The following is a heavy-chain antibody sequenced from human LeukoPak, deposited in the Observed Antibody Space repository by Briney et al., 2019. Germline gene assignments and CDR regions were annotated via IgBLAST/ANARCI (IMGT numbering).Heavy chain of an antibody. CDR3: AKEESNQLLSS. Sequence: GGSLRLSCAASGFTFSSYVMHWVRQAPGKGLEWVAFIRYDGSNKYYADSVKGRFTISRDNSRNTLYLQVNSLRVEDTAIYFCAKEESNQLLSSWGQGTLVTVSS. CDR2: IRYDGSNK. J-gene: IGHJ4*02. CDR1: GFTFSSYV. D-gene: IGHD2-2*01. V-gene: IGHV3-30*02.